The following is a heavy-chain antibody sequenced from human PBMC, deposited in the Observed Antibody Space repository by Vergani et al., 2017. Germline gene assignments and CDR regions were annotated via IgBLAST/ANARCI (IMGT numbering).Heavy chain of an antibody. J-gene: IGHJ5*02. CDR3: ARRVAGYCGSTSCYKDWFDP. V-gene: IGHV4-30-2*01. Sequence: QLQLQESGSGLVKPSQTLSLNCAASGGSISSGAFSWGWIRQPPGRGLQWIGHIFQSGSPDYNASLKSRVNISLDKSKNHFSLKLSSVTAADTAVYYCARRVAGYCGSTSCYKDWFDPWGQGTLVTVSS. CDR1: GGSISSGAFS. D-gene: IGHD2-2*02. CDR2: IFQSGSP.